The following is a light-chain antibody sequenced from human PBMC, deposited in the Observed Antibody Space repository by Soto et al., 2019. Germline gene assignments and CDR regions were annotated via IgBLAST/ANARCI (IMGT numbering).Light chain of an antibody. CDR2: DVS. V-gene: IGLV2-14*01. J-gene: IGLJ1*01. CDR3: SSYTSSSTPLYV. Sequence: QSALTQPASVSGSPGQSITISCTGTSSDVGGYNYVSWYQPHPGTAPKLMIYDVSNRPSGVSNRVSGSKSGNTASLTISGLQAEDEAYYYCSSYTSSSTPLYVFGTGTKLTVL. CDR1: SSDVGGYNY.